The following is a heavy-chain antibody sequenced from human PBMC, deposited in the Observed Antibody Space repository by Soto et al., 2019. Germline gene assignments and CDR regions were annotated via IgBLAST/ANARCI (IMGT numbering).Heavy chain of an antibody. J-gene: IGHJ4*02. Sequence: ASVKVSCKTSGYTFTDYYIHWVRQVPGQGLEWMGYINPNTGGTKYGKKFQGWVTMTRDTSISTAYMELSRLKSEDTAVYYCASGIPPNYWGQGTLVTVSS. D-gene: IGHD1-20*01. CDR2: INPNTGGT. CDR1: GYTFTDYY. CDR3: ASGIPPNY. V-gene: IGHV1-2*04.